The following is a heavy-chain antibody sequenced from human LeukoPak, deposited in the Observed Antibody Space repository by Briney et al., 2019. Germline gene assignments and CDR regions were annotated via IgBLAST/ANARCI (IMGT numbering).Heavy chain of an antibody. Sequence: SQTLSLTCTVSGGSISSGGYYWSWIRQHPGKGLEWIGYIYYSGSIYYNPSLKSRVTISVDTSKNQFSLKLSSVTAADTAVYYCARGTYSSSSVANDYWGQGTLVTVSS. CDR2: IYYSGSI. V-gene: IGHV4-31*03. J-gene: IGHJ4*02. CDR1: GGSISSGGYY. D-gene: IGHD6-6*01. CDR3: ARGTYSSSSVANDY.